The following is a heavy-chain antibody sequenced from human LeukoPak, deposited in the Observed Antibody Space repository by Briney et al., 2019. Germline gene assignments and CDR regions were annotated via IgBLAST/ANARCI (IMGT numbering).Heavy chain of an antibody. CDR1: GFTFSSYG. D-gene: IGHD1-26*01. V-gene: IGHV3-30*18. Sequence: GSLRLSCAASGFTFSSYGMHWVRQAPGKGLEWVAVISYDGGNKYYADSVKGRFTISRDNSKNTLYLQMNSLRAEDTAVYYCAKDRSGSPFDYWGQGTLVTVSS. CDR2: ISYDGGNK. J-gene: IGHJ4*02. CDR3: AKDRSGSPFDY.